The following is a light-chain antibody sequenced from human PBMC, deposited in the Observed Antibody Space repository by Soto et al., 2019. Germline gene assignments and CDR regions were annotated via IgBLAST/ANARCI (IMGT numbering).Light chain of an antibody. Sequence: DIQMTQSPSTLSASVGDRVTITCRASQSILSWLAWYQHKPGKAPKLLIYDASSLERGVPSRFSGSRSGTEFALTISRLQPDDIATYYCQHYDNYWTFGQGTKVDIK. CDR3: QHYDNYWT. V-gene: IGKV1-5*01. CDR2: DAS. CDR1: QSILSW. J-gene: IGKJ1*01.